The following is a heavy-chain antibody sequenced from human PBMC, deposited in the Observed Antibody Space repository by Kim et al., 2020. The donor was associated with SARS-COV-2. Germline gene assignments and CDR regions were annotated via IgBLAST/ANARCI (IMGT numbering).Heavy chain of an antibody. V-gene: IGHV4-39*01. Sequence: SETLSLTCTVSGGSIRSSTHYWGWIRQPPGKGLEWIGSINYSGSTYYNPSLKSRVTIYVDTSKNQFSLKVSSVTAADTAVYYCARHEDLDYYGLDVWGQGTTVPVSS. D-gene: IGHD2-15*01. CDR1: GGSIRSSTHY. CDR3: ARHEDLDYYGLDV. CDR2: INYSGST. J-gene: IGHJ6*01.